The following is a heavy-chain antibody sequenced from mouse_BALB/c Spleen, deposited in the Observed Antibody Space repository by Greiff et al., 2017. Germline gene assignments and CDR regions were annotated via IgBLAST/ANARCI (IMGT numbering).Heavy chain of an antibody. Sequence: QVQLQQPGAELVRPGASVKLSCKASGYTFTSYWINWVKQRPGQGLEWIGNIYPSDSYTNYNQKFKDKATLTVDKSSSTAYMQLSSPTSEDSAVYYCTRWGYGYDYGGQGTTLTVAS. CDR2: IYPSDSYT. D-gene: IGHD1-2*01. CDR1: GYTFTSYW. CDR3: TRWGYGYDY. J-gene: IGHJ2*01. V-gene: IGHV1-69*02.